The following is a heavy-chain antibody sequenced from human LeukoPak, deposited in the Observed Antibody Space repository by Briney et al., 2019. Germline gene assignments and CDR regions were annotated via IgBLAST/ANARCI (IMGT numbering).Heavy chain of an antibody. CDR3: ARAPDYDSWSGTHFDP. J-gene: IGHJ2*01. CDR2: ISYIGSI. D-gene: IGHD3-3*01. CDR1: GGSINSGGYY. V-gene: IGHV4-31*03. Sequence: PSETLSLTCTVSGGSINSGGYYWSWIRQHPGKGLEWIGYISYIGSIYYHPSLKSRLTISLDTSKNQFSLKLSSVTAADTAVYFCARAPDYDSWSGTHFDPWGRGTLVTVSS.